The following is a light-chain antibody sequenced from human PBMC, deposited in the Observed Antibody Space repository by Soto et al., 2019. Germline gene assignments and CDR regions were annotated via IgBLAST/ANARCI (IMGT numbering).Light chain of an antibody. CDR2: EVS. CDR3: SSYAGSNNSYV. Sequence: QSVLTQLPSASGSPGQSVTISCTGTSSDVGGYNYVSWYQQHPGKAPKLMIYEVSKRPSGVPDRFSGSKSGNTASLTVSGLQAEDEADYYCSSYAGSNNSYVFGTGTKVTVL. CDR1: SSDVGGYNY. V-gene: IGLV2-8*01. J-gene: IGLJ1*01.